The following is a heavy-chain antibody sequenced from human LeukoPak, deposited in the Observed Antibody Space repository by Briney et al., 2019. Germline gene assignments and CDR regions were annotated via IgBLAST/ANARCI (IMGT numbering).Heavy chain of an antibody. V-gene: IGHV3-7*03. J-gene: IGHJ4*02. CDR3: VRGPHIAATSY. CDR1: GFTFSSYW. CDR2: IKQDGSEK. D-gene: IGHD6-25*01. Sequence: GGSLRLSCAASGFTFSSYWMSWVRQAPGKGLEWVANIKQDGSEKHYVDSVKGRFTISRDNAKNSLYLRMNSLRAEDTAVYYCVRGPHIAATSYWGQGTLVTVSS.